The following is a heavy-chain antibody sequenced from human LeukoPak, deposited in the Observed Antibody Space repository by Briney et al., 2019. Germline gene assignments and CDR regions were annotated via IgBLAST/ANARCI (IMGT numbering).Heavy chain of an antibody. CDR1: GFTFSDYY. Sequence: PGGSLRLSCAASGFTFSDYYMSWIRQAPGKGLEWIGEINHSGSTNYNPSLKSRVTISVDTSKNQFSLKLSSVTAADTAVYYCAREFWNYRSGNLQAFAIWGQGTMVTVFS. V-gene: IGHV4-34*01. J-gene: IGHJ3*02. CDR3: AREFWNYRSGNLQAFAI. D-gene: IGHD3-10*01. CDR2: INHSGST.